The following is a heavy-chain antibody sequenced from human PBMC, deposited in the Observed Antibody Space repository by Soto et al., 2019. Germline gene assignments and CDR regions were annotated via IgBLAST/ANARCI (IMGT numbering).Heavy chain of an antibody. D-gene: IGHD5-18*01. CDR3: ASSDTAMVTVYYYGMDV. V-gene: IGHV5-10-1*01. CDR2: IDPSDSYT. Sequence: PGESLKISCKGSGYSFTSYWISWVRQMPGKGLEWMGRIDPSDSYTNYSPSFQGHVTISADKSISTAYLQWSSLKASDTAMYYCASSDTAMVTVYYYGMDVWGQGTTVTVSS. CDR1: GYSFTSYW. J-gene: IGHJ6*02.